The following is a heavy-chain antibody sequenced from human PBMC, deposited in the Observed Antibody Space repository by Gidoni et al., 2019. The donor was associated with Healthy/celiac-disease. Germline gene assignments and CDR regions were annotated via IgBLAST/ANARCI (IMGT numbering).Heavy chain of an antibody. CDR3: AKDSWGGWFGELQFDY. V-gene: IGHV3-23*01. CDR1: GFTFSCYA. Sequence: EVQLLESGGGLVQPGGSLGLSCAASGFTFSCYAMTWVRQAPGKGLEWFSAIGGSGGSTYYADSVKGRFTISRDNSNNTLYLQMNSLRAEDTAVYYCAKDSWGGWFGELQFDYWGQGTLVTVSS. D-gene: IGHD3-10*01. CDR2: IGGSGGST. J-gene: IGHJ4*02.